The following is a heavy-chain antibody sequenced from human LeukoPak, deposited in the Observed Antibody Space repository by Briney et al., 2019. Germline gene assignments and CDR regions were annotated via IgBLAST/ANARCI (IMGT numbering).Heavy chain of an antibody. CDR1: GYSFIDYY. D-gene: IGHD3-10*01. J-gene: IGHJ4*02. CDR3: ARYIGDHYGSGSYWLL. V-gene: IGHV1-2*02. Sequence: ASVKVSCKASGYSFIDYYIHWVRQAPGQGLEWMGWVSPHSGGTKFAQKFQGRVTMTRDTSINTAYMEVSSLRSDDTAVYYCARYIGDHYGSGSYWLLWGQGTLVTVAS. CDR2: VSPHSGGT.